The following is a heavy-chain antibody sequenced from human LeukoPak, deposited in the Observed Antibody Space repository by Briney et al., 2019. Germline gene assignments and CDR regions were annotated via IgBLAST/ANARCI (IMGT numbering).Heavy chain of an antibody. CDR2: ISWDGGST. D-gene: IGHD6-19*01. V-gene: IGHV3-43D*03. CDR1: GFTFDDYA. J-gene: IGHJ4*02. Sequence: GGSLRLSCAASGFTFDDYAMHWVRHAPGKGLEWVSLISWDGGSTYYADSVKGRFTISRDNSKNSLYLQMNSLRAEDTALYYCAKGGHPWYSSGHVDYWGQGTLVTVSS. CDR3: AKGGHPWYSSGHVDY.